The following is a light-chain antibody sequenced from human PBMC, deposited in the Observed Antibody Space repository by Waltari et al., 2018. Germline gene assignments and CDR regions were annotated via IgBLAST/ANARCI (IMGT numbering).Light chain of an antibody. V-gene: IGKV3-11*01. J-gene: IGKJ3*01. Sequence: EIVLTQSPATLSLSPGERATLPCRASQSVSSYLAWYQQTPGQAPRLLTYDASNRATGIPARFSGSGSGTDFTLTISSLEPEDFAVYYCQQRSNWPPIFTFGPGTKVDIK. CDR3: QQRSNWPPIFT. CDR1: QSVSSY. CDR2: DAS.